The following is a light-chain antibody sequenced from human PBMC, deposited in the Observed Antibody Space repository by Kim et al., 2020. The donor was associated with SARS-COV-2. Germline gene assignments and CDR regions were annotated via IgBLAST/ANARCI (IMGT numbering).Light chain of an antibody. CDR2: GAS. V-gene: IGKV3-15*01. Sequence: EMVMTQSPATLSVSPGERVTLSCRASQSVSSNLAWYQQKPGQVPRLLIYGASTRATGIPARFSGSGSGTEFTLTISSLQSEDFAVYYCQQYNNWPFTFGGGTKVDIK. CDR3: QQYNNWPFT. J-gene: IGKJ4*01. CDR1: QSVSSN.